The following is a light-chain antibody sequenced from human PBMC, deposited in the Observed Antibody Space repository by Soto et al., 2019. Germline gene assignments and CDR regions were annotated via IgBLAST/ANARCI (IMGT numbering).Light chain of an antibody. V-gene: IGKV3-20*01. CDR1: QSVSNSY. CDR3: QQYAGSLPYT. J-gene: IGKJ2*01. Sequence: EIVLTQSPGTLSLSPGERATLSCRASQSVSNSYLAWYQQKPGQAPRLLIYGASSRATGIPDRFSGSGSGTDFTLTISRLEPDDFAVYYCQQYAGSLPYTFGQGTKLEIK. CDR2: GAS.